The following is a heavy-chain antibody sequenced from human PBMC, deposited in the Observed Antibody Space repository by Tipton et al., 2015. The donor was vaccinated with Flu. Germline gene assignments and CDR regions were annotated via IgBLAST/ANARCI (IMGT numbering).Heavy chain of an antibody. J-gene: IGHJ3*02. V-gene: IGHV4-39*07. CDR1: GGSISSSSYY. CDR3: ARGHSYYYDGGAFDI. Sequence: TLSLTCTVLGGSISSSSYYWGWLRPPPGKGLGWIGSIYYSGSTYYNPSLKSRVTISVDTSKNQFSLKLSSLTAADTAVYYCARGHSYYYDGGAFDIWGQGTMVTVSS. CDR2: IYYSGST. D-gene: IGHD3-22*01.